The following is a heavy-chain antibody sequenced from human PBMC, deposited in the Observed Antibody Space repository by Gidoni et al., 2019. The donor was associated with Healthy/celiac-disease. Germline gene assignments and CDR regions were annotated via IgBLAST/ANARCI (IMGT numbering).Heavy chain of an antibody. V-gene: IGHV4-61*02. CDR1: GGSISSGSYY. Sequence: QVQLQESGPGLVKPSQTLSLTCSVSGGSISSGSYYWRWIRQPAGKGLEWVGGIHTSGGTKYNPSLKSRGTISVDTTKNQFSLKLSTVTAADTAVYYCAREPPDYYYYGMDVWGQGTTVTVSS. CDR3: AREPPDYYYYGMDV. CDR2: IHTSGGT. J-gene: IGHJ6*02.